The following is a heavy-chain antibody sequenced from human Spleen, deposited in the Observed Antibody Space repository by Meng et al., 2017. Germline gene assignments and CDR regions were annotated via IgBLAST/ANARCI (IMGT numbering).Heavy chain of an antibody. D-gene: IGHD6-6*01. J-gene: IGHJ4*02. CDR1: GFIFDDYG. V-gene: IGHV3-20*04. CDR3: MGVGARDY. CDR2: INWNGGST. Sequence: GGSLRLYCAASGFIFDDYGMSRVRQAPGKGLECVSGINWNGGSTGYADSVKGRFTISRDNAKNSLYLQMNSLRAEDTALYYCMGVGARDYWGQGTLVTVSS.